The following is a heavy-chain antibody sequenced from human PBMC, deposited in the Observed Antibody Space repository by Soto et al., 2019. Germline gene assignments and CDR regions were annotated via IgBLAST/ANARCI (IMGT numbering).Heavy chain of an antibody. CDR2: IWYDGSNK. Sequence: QVQLVESGGGVVQPGRSLRLSCAASGFTFSSYGMHWVRQAPGKGLEWVAVIWYDGSNKYYADSVKGRFTISRDNSKNTLYLQMNSLRAEDTAVYYCARYGYLEYYCGMDVWGQGTTVTVSS. D-gene: IGHD3-22*01. J-gene: IGHJ6*02. CDR3: ARYGYLEYYCGMDV. CDR1: GFTFSSYG. V-gene: IGHV3-33*01.